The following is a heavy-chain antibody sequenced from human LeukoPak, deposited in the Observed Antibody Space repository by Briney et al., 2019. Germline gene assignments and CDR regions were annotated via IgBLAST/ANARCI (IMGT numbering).Heavy chain of an antibody. CDR2: ISWDGGST. D-gene: IGHD4-17*01. Sequence: PGGSLRLSCAASGFTFDDYTMHWVRQAPGKGLEWVSLISWDGGSTYYADSVKGRFTISRDNSKNSLYLQMNSLRTEDTALYYCAKDDGDYVGRWYFDLWGRGTLVTVSS. CDR1: GFTFDDYT. CDR3: AKDDGDYVGRWYFDL. V-gene: IGHV3-43*01. J-gene: IGHJ2*01.